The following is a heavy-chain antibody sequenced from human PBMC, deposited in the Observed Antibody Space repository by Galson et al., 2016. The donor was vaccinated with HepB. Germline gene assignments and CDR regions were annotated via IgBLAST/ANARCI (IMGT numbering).Heavy chain of an antibody. CDR2: FSGSGNST. J-gene: IGHJ4*02. CDR3: AKWSSGWYFDY. Sequence: SLRLSCAASGFTFSSYAMSWVRQALGKGLEWVSAFSGSGNSTYYADSVKGRFTISRDNSKNRLYLQMNSLRAEDTAVYYCAKWSSGWYFDYWGQGTLVTVSS. D-gene: IGHD6-19*01. V-gene: IGHV3-23*01. CDR1: GFTFSSYA.